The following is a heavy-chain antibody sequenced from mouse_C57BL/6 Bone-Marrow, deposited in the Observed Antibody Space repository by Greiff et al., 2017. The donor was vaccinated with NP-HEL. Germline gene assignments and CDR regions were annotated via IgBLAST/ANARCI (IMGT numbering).Heavy chain of an antibody. CDR3: ARESWDGFAY. J-gene: IGHJ3*01. CDR1: GYSITSGYY. Sequence: ESGPGLVKPSQSLSLTCSVTGYSITSGYYWNWIRQFPGNKLEWMGYISYDGSNNYNPSLKNRISITRDTSKNQFFLKLNSVTTEDTATYYCARESWDGFAYWGQGTLVTVSA. CDR2: ISYDGSN. V-gene: IGHV3-6*01. D-gene: IGHD4-1*01.